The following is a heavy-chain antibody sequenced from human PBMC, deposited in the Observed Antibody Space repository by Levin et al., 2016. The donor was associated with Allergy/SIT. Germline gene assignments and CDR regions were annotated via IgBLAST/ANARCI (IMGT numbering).Heavy chain of an antibody. CDR3: ARERFGELSHFDY. Sequence: PGKGLEWIGYIYYSGSTYYNPSLKSRVTISVDTSKNQFSLKLSSVTAADTAVYYCARERFGELSHFDYWGQGTLVTVSS. D-gene: IGHD3-10*01. J-gene: IGHJ4*02. V-gene: IGHV4-30-4*01. CDR2: IYYSGST.